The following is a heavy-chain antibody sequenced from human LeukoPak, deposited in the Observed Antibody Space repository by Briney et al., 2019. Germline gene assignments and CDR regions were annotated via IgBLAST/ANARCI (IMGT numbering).Heavy chain of an antibody. Sequence: SETLSLTCAVYGGSFSGYYWSWIRQPPGKGLEWIGEINHSGSTNYSPSLKSRVTISVDTSKNQFSLKLSSVTAADTAVYYCARGRLLYYYDSSGYYDYWGQGTLVTVSS. CDR1: GGSFSGYY. CDR3: ARGRLLYYYDSSGYYDY. V-gene: IGHV4-34*01. CDR2: INHSGST. D-gene: IGHD3-22*01. J-gene: IGHJ4*02.